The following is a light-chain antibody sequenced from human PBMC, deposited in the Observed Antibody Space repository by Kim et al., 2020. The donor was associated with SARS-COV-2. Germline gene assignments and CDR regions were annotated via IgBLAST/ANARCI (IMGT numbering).Light chain of an antibody. CDR3: LQHSNYPFP. J-gene: IGKJ4*01. CDR2: AAS. V-gene: IGKV1-17*03. Sequence: SLGAWVTITCRASQDISNSLACFQQSPGKVPRRLIYAASSLQSGVPSSFGGSGSGTAFPLTISSLQPEDFATYYCLQHSNYPFPFGGGTKL. CDR1: QDISNS.